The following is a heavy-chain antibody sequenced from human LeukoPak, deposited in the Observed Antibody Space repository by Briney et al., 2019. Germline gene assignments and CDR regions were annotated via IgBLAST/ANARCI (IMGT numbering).Heavy chain of an antibody. D-gene: IGHD2-2*01. J-gene: IGHJ4*02. CDR1: GFTFSGYG. CDR3: ARDNGPARYCGSTDCPGTFDS. CDR2: IWSDGSHK. Sequence: GGSLRLSCAASGFTFSGYGMHWVRQAPGKGLEWVAVIWSDGSHKYYGDSVKGRFTISRDNSMNTLYLQMNSLRAEDTAVYYCARDNGPARYCGSTDCPGTFDSWGQGTLVTVSS. V-gene: IGHV3-33*01.